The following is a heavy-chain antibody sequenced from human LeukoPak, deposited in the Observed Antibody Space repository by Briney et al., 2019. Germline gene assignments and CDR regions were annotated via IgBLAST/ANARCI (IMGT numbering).Heavy chain of an antibody. Sequence: SGGSLRLSCAASGFTFSGSAMHWVRQASGKGLEWDGRIRSKANSYATAYAASVKGRFTISRDNSKNTLYLQMNSLRAEDTAVYYCARECFHAYYYYYMDVWGKGTTVTVSS. V-gene: IGHV3-73*01. D-gene: IGHD3-10*02. J-gene: IGHJ6*03. CDR3: ARECFHAYYYYYMDV. CDR1: GFTFSGSA. CDR2: IRSKANSYAT.